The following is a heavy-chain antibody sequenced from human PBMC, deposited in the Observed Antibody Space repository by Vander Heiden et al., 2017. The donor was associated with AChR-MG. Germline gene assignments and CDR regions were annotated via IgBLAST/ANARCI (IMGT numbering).Heavy chain of an antibody. CDR1: GYTFTSYG. V-gene: IGHV1-18*01. CDR2: ISDYNNRI. CDR3: ARGYIYGGVYRMDV. Sequence: QAQLVQSGAAVKKPGAPVKVSCKASGYTFTSYGISWVRQAPGQGLEWMGWISDYNNRIMYAQKFQDRVTVTMDTSTSTAYMELRSLRPDDTAVYYCARGYIYGGVYRMDVWGQVTTVTVSS. D-gene: IGHD3-16*01. J-gene: IGHJ6*02.